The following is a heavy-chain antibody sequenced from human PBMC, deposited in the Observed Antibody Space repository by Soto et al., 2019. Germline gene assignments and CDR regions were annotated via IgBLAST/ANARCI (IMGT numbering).Heavy chain of an antibody. Sequence: QVQLQESGPGLVKPSQTLSLTCTVSGDSISSDDYYWSWIRQSPGKGLEWIGYIFYTGSTYYNPSLKSRLTMSVDTSKNQFSLNLSSVTAADTAVYYCARGGGSSSPWGQGTLVTVSS. J-gene: IGHJ5*02. CDR3: ARGGGSSSP. V-gene: IGHV4-30-4*01. D-gene: IGHD6-6*01. CDR1: GDSISSDDYY. CDR2: IFYTGST.